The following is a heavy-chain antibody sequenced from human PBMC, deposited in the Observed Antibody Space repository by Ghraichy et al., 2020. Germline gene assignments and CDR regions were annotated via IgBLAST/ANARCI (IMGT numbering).Heavy chain of an antibody. V-gene: IGHV3-7*03. CDR2: IKGDGSEK. J-gene: IGHJ4*02. CDR1: GFTFSNYW. CDR3: ARDYGGFSFVY. Sequence: GSLRLSCAASGFTFSNYWMSWVRQTPGKGLEWVANIKGDGSEKYYVDSVKGRFTISRDNAKTSLYLQMNSLRAEDTAVYYCARDYGGFSFVYWGQGTLVTVSS. D-gene: IGHD3-10*01.